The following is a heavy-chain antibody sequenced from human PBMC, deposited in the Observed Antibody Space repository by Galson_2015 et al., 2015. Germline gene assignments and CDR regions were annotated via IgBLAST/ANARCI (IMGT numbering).Heavy chain of an antibody. CDR2: IIDSGGSA. CDR3: AKSGYYYDSSDYSSPHDAFDI. J-gene: IGHJ3*02. D-gene: IGHD3-22*01. V-gene: IGHV3-23*01. Sequence: SLRLSCAASGFTFSSYAMSWVRQAPGKGLEWVSAIIDSGGSAYYADSVKGRFTISRDNSKNTLSLQMNSLRAEDTAIYYCAKSGYYYDSSDYSSPHDAFDIWGQGTMVPVSS. CDR1: GFTFSSYA.